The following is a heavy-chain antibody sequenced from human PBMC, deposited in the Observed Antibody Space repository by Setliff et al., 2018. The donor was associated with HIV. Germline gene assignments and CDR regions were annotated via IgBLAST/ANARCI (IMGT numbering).Heavy chain of an antibody. J-gene: IGHJ4*01. D-gene: IGHD6-19*01. CDR1: GGTFSSYA. CDR2: IIPAFGTA. CDR3: ARDGLLVAGIRFDY. Sequence: SVKVSCKTSGGTFSSYAVSWVRQAPGQGLEWMGGIIPAFGTANYAQKFQGRVTITTDESTSTAYMELSSLRSEDTAVYFCARDGLLVAGIRFDYWGQGTLVTVSS. V-gene: IGHV1-69*05.